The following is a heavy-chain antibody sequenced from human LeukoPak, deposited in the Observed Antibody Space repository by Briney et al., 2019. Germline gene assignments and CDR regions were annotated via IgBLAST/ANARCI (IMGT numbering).Heavy chain of an antibody. CDR3: AREDTQFVSPSYYYGMDV. CDR2: VYYSGST. D-gene: IGHD6-6*01. J-gene: IGHJ6*02. V-gene: IGHV4-39*02. Sequence: PSETLSLTCTVSGGSISSSSYYWGWIRQPPGKGLEWIGSVYYSGSTYYNPSLKSRVTISVDTSKNQFSLELSSVTAADTAVYYCAREDTQFVSPSYYYGMDVWGQGTTVTVSS. CDR1: GGSISSSSYY.